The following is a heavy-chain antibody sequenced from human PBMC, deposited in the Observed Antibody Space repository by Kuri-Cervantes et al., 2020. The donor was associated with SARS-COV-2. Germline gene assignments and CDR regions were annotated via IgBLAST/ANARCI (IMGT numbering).Heavy chain of an antibody. CDR3: ASHRGPNWFDP. J-gene: IGHJ5*02. V-gene: IGHV3-23*01. D-gene: IGHD3-10*01. Sequence: GGSLRLSCAASGFTFSSYAMGWVRQAPGKGLEWVSAISGSGGSTYYADSVKGRFTISRDNSKNTLYLQMNSLRAEDTAVYYCASHRGPNWFDPWGQGTLVTVSS. CDR1: GFTFSSYA. CDR2: ISGSGGST.